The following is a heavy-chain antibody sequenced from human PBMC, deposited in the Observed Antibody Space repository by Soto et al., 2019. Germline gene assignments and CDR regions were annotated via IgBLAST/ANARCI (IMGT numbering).Heavy chain of an antibody. Sequence: SVKVSCKASGGTFSSYAISWVRQAPGQGLEWMGGIIPIFGSANYAQNFQGRVTITADESTSTAYMELTSLRSEDTAVYYCARHAPKQLVASFYYYGMDVWGQGTTVTVYS. D-gene: IGHD6-6*01. V-gene: IGHV1-69*13. CDR1: GGTFSSYA. J-gene: IGHJ6*02. CDR2: IIPIFGSA. CDR3: ARHAPKQLVASFYYYGMDV.